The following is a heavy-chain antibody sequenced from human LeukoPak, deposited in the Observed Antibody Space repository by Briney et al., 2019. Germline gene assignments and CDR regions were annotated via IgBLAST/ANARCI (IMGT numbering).Heavy chain of an antibody. D-gene: IGHD6-6*01. V-gene: IGHV3-30-3*01. CDR3: ARDRRIGLGARDYYYGMDV. Sequence: GGSLRLSCAASGFIFSSYAMHWVRQAPGKGLEWVAVISYDGSNKYYAGSVKGRFTISRDNSKNTLYLQMNSLRAEDTAVCYCARDRRIGLGARDYYYGMDVWGQGTTVTVSS. CDR2: ISYDGSNK. J-gene: IGHJ6*02. CDR1: GFIFSSYA.